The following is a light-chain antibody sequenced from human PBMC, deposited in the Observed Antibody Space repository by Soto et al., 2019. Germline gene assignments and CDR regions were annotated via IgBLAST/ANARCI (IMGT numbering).Light chain of an antibody. CDR3: QSYDSSLSNWV. CDR2: GNS. CDR1: SSNFGAGYD. Sequence: QSVLTQPPSVSGAPGQRVTISCTGSSSNFGAGYDVHWYQQLPGTAPKLLIYGNSNRPSGVPDRFSGSKSGTSASLAIIGLQAEDEADYYCQSYDSSLSNWVFGGGTKVTVL. J-gene: IGLJ2*01. V-gene: IGLV1-40*01.